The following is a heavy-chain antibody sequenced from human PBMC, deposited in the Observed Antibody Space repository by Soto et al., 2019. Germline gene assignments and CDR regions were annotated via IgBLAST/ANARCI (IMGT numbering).Heavy chain of an antibody. J-gene: IGHJ4*02. Sequence: QVQLQESGPRLVKPSETLSLTCTVSGGSISPYYWSWIRQSPGKGLEWLGYIFYSGTADYNPSLKSRFTLSVDTSKIQFALELTSVAAADTAVYYGARQPYYSDYGYSFEVWAQGTLVTVSS. D-gene: IGHD4-17*01. V-gene: IGHV4-59*01. CDR1: GGSISPYY. CDR3: ARQPYYSDYGYSFEV. CDR2: IFYSGTA.